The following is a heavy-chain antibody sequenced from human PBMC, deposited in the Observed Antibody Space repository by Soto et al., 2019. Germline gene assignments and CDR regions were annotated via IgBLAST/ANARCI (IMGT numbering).Heavy chain of an antibody. V-gene: IGHV4-4*07. CDR2: FSLSGTT. J-gene: IGHJ4*02. CDR3: ARGMTPPGAPAWYYFDS. D-gene: IGHD2-8*02. Sequence: SEPLSLTCSVSGASIAVSSYWSWIRQPAGKGLEWIGRFSLSGTTNYSPSLRSRVTMSADVSKNQFSLRLTSVTAADTALYYCARGMTPPGAPAWYYFDSWGQGTLVTVSS. CDR1: GASIAVSSY.